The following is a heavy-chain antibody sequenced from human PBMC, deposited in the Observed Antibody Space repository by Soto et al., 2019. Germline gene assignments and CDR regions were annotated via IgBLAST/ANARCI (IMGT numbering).Heavy chain of an antibody. J-gene: IGHJ4*02. CDR2: IIPLFRTP. V-gene: IGHV1-69*01. CDR1: GGIFSTYA. D-gene: IGHD3-10*01. Sequence: QVPLVQSGAEVKKPGSSVKVSCKASGGIFSTYAISWLRQAPGQGLEWMGGIIPLFRTPNYAQRFQGRVTITAEESTSTASMELSILRSDATAVYYCARDRDDYGSGNYYNRIDFWGQGTLVTFSS. CDR3: ARDRDDYGSGNYYNRIDF.